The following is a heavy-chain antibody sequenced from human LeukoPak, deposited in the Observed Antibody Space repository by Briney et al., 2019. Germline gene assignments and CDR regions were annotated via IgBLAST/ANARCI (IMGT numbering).Heavy chain of an antibody. CDR1: GFTFSSHG. Sequence: GGSLRLSCAASGFTFSSHGMHWVRQAPGKGLEWVAFIRYDGSNKYYADSVKGRFTISRDNSKNTLYLQMNSLRAEDTAVYYCAKDSYSSGWADYWGQGTLVTVSS. CDR3: AKDSYSSGWADY. CDR2: IRYDGSNK. D-gene: IGHD6-19*01. J-gene: IGHJ4*02. V-gene: IGHV3-30*02.